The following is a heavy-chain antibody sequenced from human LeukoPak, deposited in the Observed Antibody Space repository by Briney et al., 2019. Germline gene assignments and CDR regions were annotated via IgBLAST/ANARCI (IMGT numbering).Heavy chain of an antibody. D-gene: IGHD3/OR15-3a*01. CDR3: ARFGSNSWTRYFDP. CDR2: ISGAGDGT. V-gene: IGHV3-23*01. CDR1: GFTLGNYA. Sequence: GGSLRISCAASGFTLGNYAMSWVRQAPGKGLEWVSAISGAGDGTYYADSVRGRFTISRDNSKNMLYLQMNSLRVEDTAVYYCARFGSNSWTRYFDPWGQGTLVTVSS. J-gene: IGHJ4*02.